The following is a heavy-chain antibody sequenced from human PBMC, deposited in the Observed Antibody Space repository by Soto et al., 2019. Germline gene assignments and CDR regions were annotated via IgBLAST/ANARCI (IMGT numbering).Heavy chain of an antibody. V-gene: IGHV5-51*01. J-gene: IGHJ3*01. CDR3: ARRNLEGIGDACYGTNDIDL. D-gene: IGHD2-21*02. CDR2: VFPGDSDT. Sequence: RWESLKISCKVTGYNYTNYWVAWVRQMPGKGLEWMGIVFPGDSDTRYNPSFQGQVTFSADQSTGTAFLHWTSLKAPDTATYYCARRNLEGIGDACYGTNDIDLGGQRTKVTV. CDR1: GYNYTNYW.